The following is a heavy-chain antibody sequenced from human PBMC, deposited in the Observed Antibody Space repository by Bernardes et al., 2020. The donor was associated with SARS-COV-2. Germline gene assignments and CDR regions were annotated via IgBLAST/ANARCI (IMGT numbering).Heavy chain of an antibody. V-gene: IGHV3-33*01. J-gene: IGHJ1*01. CDR2: IWYDGSNK. CDR1: GFTFSSYG. Sequence: SLRLSCAASGFTFSSYGMHWVRQAPGKGLEWVAVIWYDGSNKYYADSVKGRFTISRDNSKNTLYLQMNSLRAEDTAVYYCARDPAIAAAEVAEYFQHWGLGTLVTVSS. D-gene: IGHD6-13*01. CDR3: ARDPAIAAAEVAEYFQH.